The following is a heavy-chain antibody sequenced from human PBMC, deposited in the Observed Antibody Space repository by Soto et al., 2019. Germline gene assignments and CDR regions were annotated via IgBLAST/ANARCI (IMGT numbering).Heavy chain of an antibody. J-gene: IGHJ4*02. CDR2: ISTRSSII. V-gene: IGHV3-11*01. CDR1: GFTFSDYW. Sequence: VQLVESGGDLVKVGGSLRLSCAASGFTFSDYWMSWIRQAPEKGLEWVAYISTRSSIIYYADSVKGRFTISRDEAKRSLYLQMNSLRAEDTATYYCARLVEHGSGWNEHWGQGTLVTVSS. D-gene: IGHD6-19*01. CDR3: ARLVEHGSGWNEH.